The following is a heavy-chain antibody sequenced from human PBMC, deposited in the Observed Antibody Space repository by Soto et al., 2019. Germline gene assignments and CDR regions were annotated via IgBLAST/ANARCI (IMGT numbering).Heavy chain of an antibody. D-gene: IGHD1-26*01. CDR3: ARTLVGATPADY. CDR1: GYTFTSYA. V-gene: IGHV1-3*01. CDR2: INAGNGNT. J-gene: IGHJ4*02. Sequence: QVQLVQSGAEVKKPGASVKVSCKASGYTFTSYAMHWVRQAPGQRLEWMGWINAGNGNTKYSQKFHGRVTITRDTSASTAYMELSSLRSEDTAVYYCARTLVGATPADYWGQGTLVTVSS.